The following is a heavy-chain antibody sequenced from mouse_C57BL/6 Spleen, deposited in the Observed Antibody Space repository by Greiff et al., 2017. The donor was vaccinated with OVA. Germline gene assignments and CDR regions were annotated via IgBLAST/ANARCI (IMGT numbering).Heavy chain of an antibody. CDR2: IDPSDSYT. CDR3: AGGAAVVPDH. J-gene: IGHJ2*01. D-gene: IGHD1-1*01. V-gene: IGHV1-69*01. CDR1: GYTFTSYW. Sequence: QVQLQQPGAELVMPGASVKLSCKASGYTFTSYWMHWVKQRPGQGLEWIGEIDPSDSYTNYNQKFKGKSTLTVDKSSSTAYMQLSSLTSEDSAVYKCAGGAAVVPDHWGQGTTRTVSS.